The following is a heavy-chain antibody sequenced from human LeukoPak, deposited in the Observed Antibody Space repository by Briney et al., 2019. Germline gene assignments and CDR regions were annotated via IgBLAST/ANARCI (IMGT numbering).Heavy chain of an antibody. Sequence: GGSLRLSCAASGFTFDDYAMHWVRQAPGKGLEWVSGISWYSGSIGYAHSVKGRFTISRDNAKNSLYLQMNSLRAEDMALYYCAKDETPYYYDCSGYSHWGYFQHWGQGTLVTVSS. CDR3: AKDETPYYYDCSGYSHWGYFQH. J-gene: IGHJ1*01. D-gene: IGHD3-22*01. CDR2: ISWYSGSI. CDR1: GFTFDDYA. V-gene: IGHV3-9*03.